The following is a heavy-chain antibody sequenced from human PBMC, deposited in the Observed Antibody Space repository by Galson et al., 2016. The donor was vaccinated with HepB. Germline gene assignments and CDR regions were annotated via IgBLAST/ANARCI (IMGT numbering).Heavy chain of an antibody. CDR3: ARLDDSDDSFDF. CDR2: IPPPGSST. D-gene: IGHD3-3*01. Sequence: QSGAAVKKPGESLTISCRTSGYIFSNQWVAWVRQTPGKGVEWMGIIPPPGSSTTYSPSFQGQVTMSVEETTNTAFLEWSRLQPSDTAMYYCARLDDSDDSFDFWGQGTMVTVSS. J-gene: IGHJ3*01. CDR1: GYIFSNQW. V-gene: IGHV5-51*03.